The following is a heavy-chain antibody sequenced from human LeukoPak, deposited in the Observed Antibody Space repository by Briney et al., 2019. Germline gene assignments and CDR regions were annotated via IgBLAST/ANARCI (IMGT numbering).Heavy chain of an antibody. CDR1: GDSISSGSFY. D-gene: IGHD5-18*01. CDR2: VSSSGST. V-gene: IGHV4-61*02. CDR3: AREVHGYGLFDY. J-gene: IGHJ4*02. Sequence: SETLSLTCTVSGDSISSGSFYWRWIRQAAGKGLEWIGRVSSSGSTYYNPSLKSRVTISVDTSKNQFSLKLSSVTAADTAVYYCAREVHGYGLFDYWGQGTLVTVSS.